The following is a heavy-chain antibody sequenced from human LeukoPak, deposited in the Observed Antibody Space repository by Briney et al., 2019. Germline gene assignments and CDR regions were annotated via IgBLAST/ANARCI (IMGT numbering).Heavy chain of an antibody. Sequence: ASVKVSCKASGYTFTSYGISWVRQAPGQGLEWMGWISAYNGNTNYAQKFQGRVTMTRNTSISTAYMELSSLRSEDTAVYYCASLYLTQGNYYYYGMDVWGQGTTVTVSS. J-gene: IGHJ6*02. D-gene: IGHD3-9*01. CDR3: ASLYLTQGNYYYYGMDV. CDR1: GYTFTSYG. CDR2: ISAYNGNT. V-gene: IGHV1-18*01.